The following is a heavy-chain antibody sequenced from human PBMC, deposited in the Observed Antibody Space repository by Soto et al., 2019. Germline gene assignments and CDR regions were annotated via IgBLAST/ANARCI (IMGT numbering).Heavy chain of an antibody. CDR2: ITSSGSYV. CDR3: AREISYVSGGRLYYGMDV. Sequence: GGSLRLSCVTSGFTFSRNTMNWVRQAPGKGLEWVASITSSGSYVYYADSVKGRFSASRDNAKNSLFLQMFFLRAEDTAVYYCAREISYVSGGRLYYGMDVLGQGTAVTVSS. D-gene: IGHD3-16*01. V-gene: IGHV3-21*04. CDR1: GFTFSRNT. J-gene: IGHJ6*02.